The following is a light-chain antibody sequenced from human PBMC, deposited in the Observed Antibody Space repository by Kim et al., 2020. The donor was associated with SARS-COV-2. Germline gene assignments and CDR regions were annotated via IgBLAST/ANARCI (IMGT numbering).Light chain of an antibody. V-gene: IGKV3-20*01. CDR3: QQYSSSPHT. CDR1: QSVSSSY. J-gene: IGKJ1*01. CDR2: GAS. Sequence: SPGESAARSCRASQSVSSSYVAWYQQKPGQAPRLLIYGASSRATGIPDRFSGSGSGTDFTLTIRRLEPEDSAVYYCQQYSSSPHTFGQGTKVDIK.